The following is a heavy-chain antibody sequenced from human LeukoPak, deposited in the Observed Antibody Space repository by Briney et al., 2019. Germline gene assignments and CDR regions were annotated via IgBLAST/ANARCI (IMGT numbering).Heavy chain of an antibody. Sequence: SETLSLTCTVSGGSISSYYWSWIRQPPGKGLEWIGYIYYSGSTNYNPSLKSRVTISVDTSKNQFSLKLSSVTAADTAVYYCARDPFGSSLDYWGQGTLVTVSS. CDR2: IYYSGST. D-gene: IGHD1-26*01. CDR3: ARDPFGSSLDY. J-gene: IGHJ4*02. CDR1: GGSISSYY. V-gene: IGHV4-59*01.